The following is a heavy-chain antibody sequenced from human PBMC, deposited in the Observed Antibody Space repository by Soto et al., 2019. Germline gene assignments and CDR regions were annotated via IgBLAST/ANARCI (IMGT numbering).Heavy chain of an antibody. CDR1: GFTFSSYA. CDR2: ISGSGGST. D-gene: IGHD6-13*01. V-gene: IGHV3-23*01. CDR3: AKEQQLGSNWFDP. Sequence: GVLRLSCAASGFTFSSYAMSCDRQAPGKGLEWVSAISGSGGSTYYADSVKGRFTISRDNSKNTLYLQMNSLRAEDTAVYYCAKEQQLGSNWFDPWGQGTLVTVSS. J-gene: IGHJ5*02.